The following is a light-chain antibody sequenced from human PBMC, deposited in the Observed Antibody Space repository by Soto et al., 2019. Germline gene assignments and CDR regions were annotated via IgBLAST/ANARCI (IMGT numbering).Light chain of an antibody. CDR3: QQYNIYPWT. J-gene: IGKJ1*01. CDR1: QSISNR. CDR2: DAS. V-gene: IGKV1-5*01. Sequence: IHMTHSPSTLSASVLYGVTITFRSIQSISNRLAWYQQRPGKAPKYLIYDASTLDSGAPSRFSGSGSGTEFTLSISSLQPDDFATYYCQQYNIYPWTFGQGTKVDIK.